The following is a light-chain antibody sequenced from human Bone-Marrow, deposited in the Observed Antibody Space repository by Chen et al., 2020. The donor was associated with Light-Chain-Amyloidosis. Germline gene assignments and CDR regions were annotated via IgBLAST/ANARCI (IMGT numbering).Light chain of an antibody. J-gene: IGLJ1*01. V-gene: IGLV2-23*01. CDR1: SSAVGNYAL. CDR3: CSYAGSGTFV. Sequence: QSALTQPASVSGSPGQSIAISCTGTSSAVGNYALVSWYQHRPDKAPKLLIYEGTRRPSGVSNRFSGSKSDNTASLTISGLQAEDEADYYCCSYAGSGTFVFGTGTKVTIL. CDR2: EGT.